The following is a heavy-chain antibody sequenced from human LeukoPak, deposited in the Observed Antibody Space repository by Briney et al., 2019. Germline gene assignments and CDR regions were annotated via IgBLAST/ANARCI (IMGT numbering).Heavy chain of an antibody. J-gene: IGHJ4*02. CDR2: IYWNDDN. CDR3: ALTGVAGTDWIVPYFDY. Sequence: AGLTLVYPTQTLTLSCTSSGFSLRTPGVGVDWFRQPPGKALTWLTLIYWNDDNLYSPSLKSRLTITKDTSRNQVVLTMTNMDPVDTATYYCALTGVAGTDWIVPYFDYWGQKTLVTVSS. V-gene: IGHV2-5*01. D-gene: IGHD6-19*01. CDR1: GFSLRTPGVG.